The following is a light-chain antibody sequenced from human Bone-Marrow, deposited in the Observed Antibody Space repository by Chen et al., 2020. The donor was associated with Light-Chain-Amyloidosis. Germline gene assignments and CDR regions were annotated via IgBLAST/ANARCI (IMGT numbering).Light chain of an antibody. V-gene: IGLV6-57*01. J-gene: IGLJ3*02. CDR2: EDD. CDR3: QSYQGSSQGV. CDR1: SGSIATNY. Sequence: NFMLTQPHSVSESPGKTVIISCTRSSGSIATNYVQWYQQRPGSSPTTVIYEDDQRPSGVPDRFSGSIDRSSNAASLTISGLKTEEEAEYYCQSYQGSSQGVFGGGTKLTVL.